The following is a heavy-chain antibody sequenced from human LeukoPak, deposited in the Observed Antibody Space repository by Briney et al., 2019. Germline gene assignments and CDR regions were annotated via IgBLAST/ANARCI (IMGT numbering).Heavy chain of an antibody. CDR3: AAGTRRYYYYGMDV. CDR2: IVVGSGNT. CDR1: GFTFTSSA. D-gene: IGHD1-1*01. V-gene: IGHV1-58*01. Sequence: SVKVSCKASGFTFTSSAVQWVRQARGQRRERIGWIVVGSGNTNYAQKFQERVTITRDMSTSTAYMELSSLRSEDTAVYYCAAGTRRYYYYGMDVWGQGTTVTVSS. J-gene: IGHJ6*02.